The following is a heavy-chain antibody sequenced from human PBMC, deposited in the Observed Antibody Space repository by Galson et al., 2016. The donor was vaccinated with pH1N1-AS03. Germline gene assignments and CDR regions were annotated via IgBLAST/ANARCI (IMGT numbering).Heavy chain of an antibody. V-gene: IGHV3-11*01. CDR2: ITSSGGSGPTI. J-gene: IGHJ4*02. CDR3: ARGCYDIWTGYLVDPFDY. D-gene: IGHD3-9*01. CDR1: GFTFSDYY. Sequence: SLRLSCAASGFTFSDYYMSWIRQAPGKGLEWISCITSSGGSGPTIYYADSVKGRFTISRDNAKNSLYPQMNSLRADDTAVYYCARGCYDIWTGYLVDPFDYWGQGALVTVSS.